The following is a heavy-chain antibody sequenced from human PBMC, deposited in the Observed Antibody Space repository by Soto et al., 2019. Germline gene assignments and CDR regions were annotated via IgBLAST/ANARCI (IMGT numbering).Heavy chain of an antibody. V-gene: IGHV4-30-2*01. J-gene: IGHJ4*02. CDR2: IYHSEST. Sequence: SETLSLTCTVSGESISSGGYSWSWIRQPPGKGLEWIGYIYHSESTYYNPSLKSRVTISVDRSKNQFSLKLSSVTAADTAVYYCAAGGGLPRYYWGQGTLVTVSS. CDR3: AAGGGLPRYY. CDR1: GESISSGGYS. D-gene: IGHD5-12*01.